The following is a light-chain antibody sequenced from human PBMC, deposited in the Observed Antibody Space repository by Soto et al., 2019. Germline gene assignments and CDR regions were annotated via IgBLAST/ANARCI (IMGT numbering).Light chain of an antibody. V-gene: IGKV3D-20*02. Sequence: EIVLTQSPDTLSLSPGESATLSCRASQSVRSSYLAWYQQTPGQTPRLLIYAASSRATGIPDRFSGSGSGTDFTLTISSLEPEDFALYYCQQRSNWPRTFGQGTRLEIK. CDR3: QQRSNWPRT. CDR2: AAS. J-gene: IGKJ5*01. CDR1: QSVRSSY.